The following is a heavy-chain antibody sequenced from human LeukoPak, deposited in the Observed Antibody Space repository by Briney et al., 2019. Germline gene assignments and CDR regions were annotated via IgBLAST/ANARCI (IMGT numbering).Heavy chain of an antibody. V-gene: IGHV3-30*03. Sequence: PGGSLRLSCAASGFTFSSYGMHWVRQAPGKGLEWVALISYEGSYKYYADFVKGRFTISRDNSNNTLYLQMNSLRAEDTAVYYCARDPALLYSSSFYYFDYWGQGTLVTVSS. CDR2: ISYEGSYK. D-gene: IGHD6-13*01. CDR3: ARDPALLYSSSFYYFDY. CDR1: GFTFSSYG. J-gene: IGHJ4*02.